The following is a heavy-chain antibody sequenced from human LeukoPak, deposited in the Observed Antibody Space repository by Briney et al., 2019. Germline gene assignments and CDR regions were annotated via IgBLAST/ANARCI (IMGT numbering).Heavy chain of an antibody. D-gene: IGHD3-22*01. CDR3: ACLTTADAFDI. V-gene: IGHV4-59*01. CDR1: GGSINSYY. CDR2: IYDSGST. J-gene: IGHJ3*02. Sequence: SETLSLTCTVSGGSINSYYWSWIRQPPGKGLKWIGYIYDSGSTNYNPSLKSRVTISVDTSKNQFSLKLSSVTAADTAVYYCACLTTADAFDIWGQGTMVTVSS.